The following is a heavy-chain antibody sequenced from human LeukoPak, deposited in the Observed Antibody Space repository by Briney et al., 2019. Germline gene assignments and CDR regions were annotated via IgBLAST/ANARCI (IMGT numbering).Heavy chain of an antibody. V-gene: IGHV3-23*01. D-gene: IGHD6-19*01. CDR1: GFTFTTYA. CDR3: GRPTKFWLIRGDGVDV. CDR2: IGAGGAAT. J-gene: IGHJ6*02. Sequence: GASLRLSCAASGFTFTTYAMTWVRQAPGKGLEWVSSIGAGGAATFYSDSVKGRFTISRDNSMNTLYLQMNSLRADDTAVCYRGRPTKFWLIRGDGVDVWGQGTTVTVSS.